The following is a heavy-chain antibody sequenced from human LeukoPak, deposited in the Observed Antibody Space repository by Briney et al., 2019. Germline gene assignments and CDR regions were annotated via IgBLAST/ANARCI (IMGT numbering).Heavy chain of an antibody. CDR3: ARAKDKCFNP. CDR2: IKQDGGEK. Sequence: GGSLRLSCAASGFTFSSTWMSWVRQAPGKGLEWVAEIKQDGGEKYYVDSVKGRFTISRDNAKNSLYLQMNSLRDEDTAVYYCARAKDKCFNPWGQGTLVTVSS. V-gene: IGHV3-7*01. J-gene: IGHJ5*02. CDR1: GFTFSSTW.